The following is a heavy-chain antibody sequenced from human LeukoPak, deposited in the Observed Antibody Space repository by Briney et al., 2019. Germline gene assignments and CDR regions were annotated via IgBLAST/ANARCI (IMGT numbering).Heavy chain of an antibody. D-gene: IGHD6-13*01. V-gene: IGHV3-23*01. CDR2: ISGSGGST. Sequence: GGSLRLSCAASGYTFSSYAMSWVRQAPGKGLEWVSAISGSGGSTYYADSVKGRFTISRDNSKNTLYLQMNSLRAEDTAVYYCARVQLLYWKQQLVPQYYFDYWGQGTLVTVSS. CDR1: GYTFSSYA. CDR3: ARVQLLYWKQQLVPQYYFDY. J-gene: IGHJ4*02.